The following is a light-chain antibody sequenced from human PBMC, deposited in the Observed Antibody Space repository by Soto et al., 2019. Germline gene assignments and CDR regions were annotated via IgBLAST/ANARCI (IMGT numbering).Light chain of an antibody. V-gene: IGKV1-5*03. J-gene: IGKJ1*01. CDR2: KAS. Sequence: DIQMTQSPSTLSTSVGDRVTITCRASQSISNWLAWYQQKPGKAPKLLISKASSLESGVPSRFSGSGSGTEFTLTISSLQPDDFATYHCQQYYSGWAFGQGTKVDIK. CDR1: QSISNW. CDR3: QQYYSGWA.